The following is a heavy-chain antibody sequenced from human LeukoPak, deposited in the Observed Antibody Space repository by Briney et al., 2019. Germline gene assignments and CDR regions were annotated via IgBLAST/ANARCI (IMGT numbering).Heavy chain of an antibody. V-gene: IGHV3-23*01. Sequence: GGSLRLSCAASGFTFSSYDMSWVRQAPGEGLEWVSLLSWDGSSTYYADSVKGRFTISRDNSENTLYLQMNSLRPEDTAIYYCARDSLRGDYESPTGYWGQGTLVSVSS. CDR1: GFTFSSYD. D-gene: IGHD4-17*01. CDR2: LSWDGSST. CDR3: ARDSLRGDYESPTGY. J-gene: IGHJ4*02.